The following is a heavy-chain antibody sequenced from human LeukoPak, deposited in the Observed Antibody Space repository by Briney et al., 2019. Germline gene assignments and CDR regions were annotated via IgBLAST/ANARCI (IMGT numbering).Heavy chain of an antibody. D-gene: IGHD3-10*01. V-gene: IGHV4-61*08. Sequence: SETLSLTCTVPGCSVSSGGYYWSWIRQPPGKGLEWLGYIYYSASTTYNPSLNSRVTISVDTSKNKFSLKLSSVTAADTAVYYCARVPISTSARGYFDYWGQGTLVTVSS. J-gene: IGHJ4*02. CDR2: IYYSAST. CDR1: GCSVSSGGYY. CDR3: ARVPISTSARGYFDY.